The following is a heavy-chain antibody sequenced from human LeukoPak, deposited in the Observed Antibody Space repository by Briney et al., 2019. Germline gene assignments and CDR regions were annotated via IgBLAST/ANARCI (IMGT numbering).Heavy chain of an antibody. CDR2: IKQDGSEK. CDR1: GFTFSSYW. J-gene: IGHJ4*02. Sequence: TGGSLRLSCAASGFTFSSYWMSWVRQAPGKGLEWVANIKQDGSEKYYVDSVKGRFTISRDNAKNSLYLQMNSLRAEDTAVYYCAGGLVLRYFDWLPDRFDYWGQGTLVTVSS. V-gene: IGHV3-7*04. D-gene: IGHD3-9*01. CDR3: AGGLVLRYFDWLPDRFDY.